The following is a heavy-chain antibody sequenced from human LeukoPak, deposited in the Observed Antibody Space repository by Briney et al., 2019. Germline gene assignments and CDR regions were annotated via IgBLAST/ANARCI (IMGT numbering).Heavy chain of an antibody. Sequence: ASVKVSCKASGYTFSSYYMHWVRQAPGQGLEWMGIINPSGDPSGRSRSYAQKFQGRVTMTRDTSISTAYMELSRLSSDDTAVYYCAREEPPRGVGVLGRELHYWGQGTLVTVSS. V-gene: IGHV1-46*01. CDR1: GYTFSSYY. CDR3: AREEPPRGVGVLGRELHY. CDR2: INPSGDPSGRSR. D-gene: IGHD1-26*01. J-gene: IGHJ4*02.